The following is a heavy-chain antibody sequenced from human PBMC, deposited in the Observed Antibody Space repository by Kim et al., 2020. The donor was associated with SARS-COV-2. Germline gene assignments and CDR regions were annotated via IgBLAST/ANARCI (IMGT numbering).Heavy chain of an antibody. CDR3: AKVVRDSSGYYSDY. D-gene: IGHD3-22*01. Sequence: ADSVKGRFTISRDNSKDTLYLQMNSLRAEDTAMYYCAKVVRDSSGYYSDYWGQGTLVTVSS. J-gene: IGHJ4*02. V-gene: IGHV3-30*02.